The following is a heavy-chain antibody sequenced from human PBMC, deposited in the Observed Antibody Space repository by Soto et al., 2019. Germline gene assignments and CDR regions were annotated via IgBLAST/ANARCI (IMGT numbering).Heavy chain of an antibody. V-gene: IGHV4-61*01. CDR1: GGSVSSGSYY. CDR2: IYYSGST. CDR3: ASTSRATPGTGLDS. Sequence: PSETLSLTCTVSGGSVSSGSYYWSWIRQPPGKGLEWIGYIYYSGSTNYNPSFKSRVIISLETSKNQFSLTLTSLTAADSAMYYCASTSRATPGTGLDSWGQGALVTVSS. J-gene: IGHJ4*02.